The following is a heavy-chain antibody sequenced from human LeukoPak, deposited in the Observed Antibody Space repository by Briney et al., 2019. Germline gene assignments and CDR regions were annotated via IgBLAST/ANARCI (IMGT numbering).Heavy chain of an antibody. Sequence: EASVKVSCKASGGTFSSYVISWVRQAPGQGLEWMGGIIPIFGTANYAQKFQGRVTITADKSTSTAYMELSSLRSEDTAVYYCARAAVYYEGFDPWGQGTLVTVSS. CDR1: GGTFSSYV. CDR2: IIPIFGTA. V-gene: IGHV1-69*06. CDR3: ARAAVYYEGFDP. J-gene: IGHJ5*02. D-gene: IGHD3-22*01.